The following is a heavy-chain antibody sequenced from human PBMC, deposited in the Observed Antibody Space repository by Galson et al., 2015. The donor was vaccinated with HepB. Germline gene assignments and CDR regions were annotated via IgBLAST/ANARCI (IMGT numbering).Heavy chain of an antibody. J-gene: IGHJ4*02. CDR1: GFTFSGSA. CDR2: ISSSGGTI. CDR3: ARDGSGPEFFDF. D-gene: IGHD6-19*01. V-gene: IGHV3-48*03. Sequence: SLRLSCAASGFTFSGSAIHWVRQASGKGLEWVSYISSSGGTIYYADSVKGRFIISRDNAKNSLYLQMNSLRAEDTAVYYCARDGSGPEFFDFWGQGTLFTVS.